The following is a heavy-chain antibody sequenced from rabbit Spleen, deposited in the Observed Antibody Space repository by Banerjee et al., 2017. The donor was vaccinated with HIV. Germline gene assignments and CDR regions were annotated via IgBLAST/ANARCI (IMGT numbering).Heavy chain of an antibody. CDR2: IGTGVGDT. Sequence: QSLEESGGDLVKPGASRTLTCTASGFSFSSSYWICWVRQAPGKGLEWIACIGTGVGDTYYASWAKGRFTISKTSSTTVTLQVTSLTVADTATYFCARYGGGYQVDLWGQWTLVTVS. CDR1: GFSFSSSYW. J-gene: IGHJ6*01. D-gene: IGHD2-1*01. V-gene: IGHV1S40*01. CDR3: ARYGGGYQVDL.